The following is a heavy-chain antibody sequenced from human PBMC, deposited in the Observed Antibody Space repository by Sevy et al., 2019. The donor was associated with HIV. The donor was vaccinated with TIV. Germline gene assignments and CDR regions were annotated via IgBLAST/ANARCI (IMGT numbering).Heavy chain of an antibody. Sequence: GGSLRLSCAASGFTFSSYAMSWVRQTPGKGLEWVSVISGSGSSTYYADSVKGRFTISRDNSKNTLYLQMTSLSAEDTAVYYCAKLDGGYCSGGSCYSDYWGQGTLVTDSS. V-gene: IGHV3-23*01. CDR2: ISGSGSST. CDR3: AKLDGGYCSGGSCYSDY. J-gene: IGHJ4*02. CDR1: GFTFSSYA. D-gene: IGHD2-15*01.